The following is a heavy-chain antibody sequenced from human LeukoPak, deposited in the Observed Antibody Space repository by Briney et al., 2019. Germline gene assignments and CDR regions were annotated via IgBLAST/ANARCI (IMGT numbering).Heavy chain of an antibody. CDR3: AKGVEYSYGYFDY. Sequence: GRSLRLSCAASGFTFDDYAMHWVRQAPGKGLEWVSGISWNSGSIGYADSVKGRFTISRDNAKNSLYLQMNSLRAEDTALYYCAKGVEYSYGYFDYWGQGTLVTVSS. J-gene: IGHJ4*02. D-gene: IGHD5-18*01. CDR2: ISWNSGSI. CDR1: GFTFDDYA. V-gene: IGHV3-9*01.